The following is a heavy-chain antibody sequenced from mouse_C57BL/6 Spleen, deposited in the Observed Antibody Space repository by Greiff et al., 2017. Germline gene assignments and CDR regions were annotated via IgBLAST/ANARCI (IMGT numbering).Heavy chain of an antibody. V-gene: IGHV1-69*01. CDR2: IDPSDSYT. CDR3: AAETSFDY. J-gene: IGHJ2*01. CDR1: GYTFTSYW. Sequence: QVQLQQPGAELVMPGASVKLSCKASGYTFTSYWMHWVKQRPGQGLEWIGEIDPSDSYTNYNQKFKGKSTLTVDKSSSTAYMQLSSLTSEDSAVYYCAAETSFDYWGQGTTLTVSS.